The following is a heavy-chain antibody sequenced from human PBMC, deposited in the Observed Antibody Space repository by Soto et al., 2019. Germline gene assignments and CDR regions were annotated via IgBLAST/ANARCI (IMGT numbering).Heavy chain of an antibody. CDR1: GFTFSSYA. CDR3: AMGTWIQLGSFDY. Sequence: EVQLLESGGGLVQPGGSLRLSCAASGFTFSSYAMSWVRQAPGKGLEWVSAISGSGGSTYYADSVKGRFTISRDNSKNTLYLQMNSLRAEDTAVYYCAMGTWIQLGSFDYWGQGTLVTVSS. D-gene: IGHD5-18*01. J-gene: IGHJ4*02. CDR2: ISGSGGST. V-gene: IGHV3-23*01.